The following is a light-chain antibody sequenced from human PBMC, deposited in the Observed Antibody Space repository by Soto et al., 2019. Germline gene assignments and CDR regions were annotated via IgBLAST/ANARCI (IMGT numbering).Light chain of an antibody. CDR1: QSVSRNY. Sequence: IVLTQSPGTLSLSPGERATLSCRASQSVSRNYLAWYQQKPGQAPRLLIYAASNKITGIPDRFSASGSGTDFTLTISRLEPEDFAVYHCQQYGSSPRTFGQGTKAEIK. V-gene: IGKV3-20*01. CDR2: AAS. J-gene: IGKJ1*01. CDR3: QQYGSSPRT.